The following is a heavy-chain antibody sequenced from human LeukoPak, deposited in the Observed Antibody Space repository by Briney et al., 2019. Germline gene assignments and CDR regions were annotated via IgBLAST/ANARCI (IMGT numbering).Heavy chain of an antibody. Sequence: GGSLRLPCAASAFTLSSKYMSWVGQAPGKGLEWVSVIYSGGSTYYADSVKGRFTISRDNSKNTLYLQMNSLRAEDTAVYYCARDKGSVGATDYWGQGTLVTVSS. CDR1: AFTLSSKY. J-gene: IGHJ4*02. CDR2: IYSGGST. D-gene: IGHD1-26*01. CDR3: ARDKGSVGATDY. V-gene: IGHV3-53*01.